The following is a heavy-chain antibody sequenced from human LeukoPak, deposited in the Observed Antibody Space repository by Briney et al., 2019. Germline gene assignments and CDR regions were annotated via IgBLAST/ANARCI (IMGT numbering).Heavy chain of an antibody. D-gene: IGHD6-25*01. CDR1: GGSISSYY. Sequence: SETLSLTCTVSGGSISSYYWSWIRQPPGKGLEWIGYIYYSGSTNYNPSLKSRVTISVDTSKNQFSLKLSSVTAADTAVYYCARHSVSYCYYYGMDVWGQGTTVTVSS. V-gene: IGHV4-59*08. J-gene: IGHJ6*02. CDR2: IYYSGST. CDR3: ARHSVSYCYYYGMDV.